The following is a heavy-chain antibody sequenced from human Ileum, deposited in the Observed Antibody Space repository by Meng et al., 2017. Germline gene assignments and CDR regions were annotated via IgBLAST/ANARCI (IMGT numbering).Heavy chain of an antibody. D-gene: IGHD6-19*01. CDR2: IGGNGAGT. CDR3: AKFYGPYTSGGWTFDGFHI. CDR1: GFTFSTYA. J-gene: IGHJ3*02. V-gene: IGHV3-23*01. Sequence: GGSLRLSCAASGFTFSTYAMTWVRQAPGKGLDWVSAIGGNGAGTYYADSVKGRFTISRDNSKNTLYLQMNSLRAEDTAVYYCAKFYGPYTSGGWTFDGFHIWGQGTMVTVSS.